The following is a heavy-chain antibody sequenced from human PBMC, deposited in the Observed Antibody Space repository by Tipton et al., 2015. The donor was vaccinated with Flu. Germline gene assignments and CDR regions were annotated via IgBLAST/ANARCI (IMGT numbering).Heavy chain of an antibody. Sequence: SLRLSCEASGFIFSDHGMHWVRQAPGKGREWVAVIWFDGSPEYYADSVKGRFTISRDNSKNTLYLQMSGLRAEDTARYYCARDISHWDRGGCDLWGQGVQVAASS. D-gene: IGHD2-15*01. CDR3: ARDISHWDRGGCDL. CDR2: IWFDGSPE. V-gene: IGHV3-33*08. J-gene: IGHJ5*02. CDR1: GFIFSDHG.